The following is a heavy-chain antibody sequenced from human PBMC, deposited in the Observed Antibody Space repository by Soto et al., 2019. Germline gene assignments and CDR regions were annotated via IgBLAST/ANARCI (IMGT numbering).Heavy chain of an antibody. V-gene: IGHV4-31*03. Sequence: QVQLQESGPGLVKPSQTLSLTCTVSGGSINSGTYSWNWIRQHPGKGLEWIGSISFSGSTYYNPSLRGRLTISVDTSQKQFSLKLTSVTAADTAVYYCGRDRVYYGSGSYGFDFWGQGTLVTISS. CDR2: ISFSGST. CDR1: GGSINSGTYS. D-gene: IGHD3-10*01. CDR3: GRDRVYYGSGSYGFDF. J-gene: IGHJ4*02.